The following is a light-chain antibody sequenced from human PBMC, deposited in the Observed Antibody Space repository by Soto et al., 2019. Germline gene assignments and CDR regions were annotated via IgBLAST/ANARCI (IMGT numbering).Light chain of an antibody. V-gene: IGKV3-15*01. J-gene: IGKJ4*01. Sequence: EVVMTQSPATLSVSPGERVTFSCRASQSVTTNLAWYQHKPGQSPRLLLSDASTGAPGIPPRFRGSGSGTEFTLTIDRLQSTDVAVYYCQQYDRWPVTFGGGTKVEIK. CDR3: QQYDRWPVT. CDR2: DAS. CDR1: QSVTTN.